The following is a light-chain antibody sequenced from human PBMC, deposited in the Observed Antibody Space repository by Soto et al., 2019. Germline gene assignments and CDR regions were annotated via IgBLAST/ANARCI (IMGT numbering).Light chain of an antibody. CDR2: KVD. CDR3: SSYTTVPSPQWV. CDR1: SSDLGGLNY. V-gene: IGLV2-14*01. J-gene: IGLJ3*02. Sequence: QSALTQHASVSGSPGQSITIPCSGRSSDLGGLNYVSWYQQHPGKVPKLIIYKVDNRPSGISDRFSASKSGNTASLTISGLQAEDEAHYYCSSYTTVPSPQWVFAGGTKLPVL.